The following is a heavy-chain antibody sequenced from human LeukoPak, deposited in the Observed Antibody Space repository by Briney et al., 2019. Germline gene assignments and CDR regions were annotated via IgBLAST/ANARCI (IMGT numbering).Heavy chain of an antibody. D-gene: IGHD3-16*02. CDR1: GGSLSGYY. V-gene: IGHV4-34*01. Sequence: SETLSLTCAVYGGSLSGYYWSWIRQPPGKGLEWIGEINHSGSTNYNPSLKSRVTISVDTSKNQFSLKLSSVTAAGTAVYYCARRTYYDYVWGSYRVNWFDPWGQGTLVTVSS. CDR3: ARRTYYDYVWGSYRVNWFDP. CDR2: INHSGST. J-gene: IGHJ5*02.